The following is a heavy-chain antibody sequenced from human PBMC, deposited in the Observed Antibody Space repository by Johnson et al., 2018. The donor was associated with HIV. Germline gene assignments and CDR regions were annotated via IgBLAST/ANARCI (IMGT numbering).Heavy chain of an antibody. CDR3: ARDRDAFDI. J-gene: IGHJ3*02. CDR2: ISGTSGVT. Sequence: VQLVESGGGLVQPGGSLRLSCAASGFTFSSYAMSWVRQAPGKGLEWVSVISGTSGVTYYADSVKGRFAISRDNSKNTLYLQMNSLSAEDTAVYYCARDRDAFDIWGQGTAVTVSS. CDR1: GFTFSSYA. V-gene: IGHV3-23*04.